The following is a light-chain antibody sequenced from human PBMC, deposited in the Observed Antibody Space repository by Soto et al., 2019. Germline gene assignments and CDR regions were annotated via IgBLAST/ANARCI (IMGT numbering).Light chain of an antibody. CDR2: DVS. CDR1: SSDVGGYDY. CDR3: TSYAGSNTWV. V-gene: IGLV2-8*01. J-gene: IGLJ3*02. Sequence: QSAPTQPPSASGSPGQSVTISCTGTSSDVGGYDYVSWYRQHPGKAPQLMVYDVSQRPSAVPDRFSGSKSGNTASLTVSGLQAEDEAHYYCTSYAGSNTWVFGGGTKLTVL.